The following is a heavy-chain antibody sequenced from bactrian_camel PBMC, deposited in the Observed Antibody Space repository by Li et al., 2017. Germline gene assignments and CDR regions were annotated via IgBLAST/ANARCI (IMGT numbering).Heavy chain of an antibody. D-gene: IGHD1*01. V-gene: IGHV3S40*01. J-gene: IGHJ4*01. CDR3: LAERNSRTPEFFKCAG. CDR2: IYTGSGNT. Sequence: EVQLVESGGGSVQAGGSLRLSCAASGYTYNRNCMAWFRQAPGKEREGVARIYTGSGNTYYADSVKGRFTISQDNAKNTVYLQMNSLKTEDTAMYYCLAERNSRTPEFFKCAGWGQGTQVTVSS. CDR1: GYTYNRNC.